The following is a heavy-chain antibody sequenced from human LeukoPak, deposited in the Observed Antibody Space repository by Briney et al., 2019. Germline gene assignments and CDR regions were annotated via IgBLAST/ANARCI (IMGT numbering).Heavy chain of an antibody. CDR3: ARGRVNRKGNYYYYMDV. J-gene: IGHJ6*03. V-gene: IGHV1-8*01. D-gene: IGHD1-14*01. Sequence: ASVKVSCKASGYTFTSYDINWVRQATGQGLEWMGWMNPNSGNTGYAQKFQGRVTMTRNTSISTAYMELSSLRSEDTAVYYCARGRVNRKGNYYYYMDVWSKGTTVTVSS. CDR1: GYTFTSYD. CDR2: MNPNSGNT.